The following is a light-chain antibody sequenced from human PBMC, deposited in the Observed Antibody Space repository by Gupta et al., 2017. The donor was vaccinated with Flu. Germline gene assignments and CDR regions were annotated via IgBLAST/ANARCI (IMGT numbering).Light chain of an antibody. CDR2: EAS. CDR1: QGISSC. V-gene: IGKV1D-12*01. CDR3: KQGNSCPCA. J-gene: IGKJ1*01. Sequence: PSFGSPSVIYRGTSTGRVSQGISSCLDWFQQKPGKAPKLLIYEASNRECGVPERFSGSGSGTNFTLTISSVQAEDVGIYYCKQGNSCPCAFGRGTKVEIK.